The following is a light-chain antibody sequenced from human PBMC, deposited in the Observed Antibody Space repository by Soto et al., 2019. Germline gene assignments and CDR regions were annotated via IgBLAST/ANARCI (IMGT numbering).Light chain of an antibody. CDR1: ESVRNY. V-gene: IGKV1-39*01. CDR3: QQSRSTPT. CDR2: AAS. Sequence: DIQMTQSPSSLSASIGDRVTITCRASESVRNYLNWYQQKVGEAPKLLICAASSLQSGVPSRFRGSGSGTEFTLTISSLQPEDFATYYCQQSRSTPTFGQGTKVDIK. J-gene: IGKJ1*01.